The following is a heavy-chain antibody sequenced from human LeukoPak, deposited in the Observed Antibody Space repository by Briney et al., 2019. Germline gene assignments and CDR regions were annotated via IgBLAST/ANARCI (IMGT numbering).Heavy chain of an antibody. CDR3: AKGVYSSGWYYFDY. CDR1: GFTFSSYG. D-gene: IGHD6-19*01. CDR2: IRSDNSDT. Sequence: GGSLRLSCATSGFTFSSYGMNWVRQAPGKGLEWLASIRSDNSDTYYADSVKGRFIISRDNSKNTVYLQMNSLRAEDTAVYYCAKGVYSSGWYYFDYWGQGTLVTVSS. J-gene: IGHJ4*02. V-gene: IGHV3-30*02.